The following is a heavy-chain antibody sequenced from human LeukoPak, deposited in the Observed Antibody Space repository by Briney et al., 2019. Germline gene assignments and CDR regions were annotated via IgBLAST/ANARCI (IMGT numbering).Heavy chain of an antibody. CDR3: AREHSRSNCSGGSCYSRVHPPVY. Sequence: GGSLRLSCAASGFTFNIYGMSWVRQAPGKGLEWVAVISYDGSNKYYADSVKGRFTISRDNSKNTLYLQMNSLRAEDTAVYYCAREHSRSNCSGGSCYSRVHPPVYWGQGTLVTVSS. J-gene: IGHJ4*02. CDR1: GFTFNIYG. V-gene: IGHV3-30*03. D-gene: IGHD2-15*01. CDR2: ISYDGSNK.